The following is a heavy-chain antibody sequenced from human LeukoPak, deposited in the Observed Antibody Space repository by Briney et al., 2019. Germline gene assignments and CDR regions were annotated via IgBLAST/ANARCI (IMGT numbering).Heavy chain of an antibody. D-gene: IGHD4-23*01. V-gene: IGHV3-21*01. J-gene: IGHJ4*02. CDR2: ITTSSTYM. CDR3: ARGATDVTLSY. Sequence: GGSLRLSCAASGFTFSSYNMNWVRQAPGKGLEWVSSITTSSTYMYYADSVKGRFTISRDNAKNSLYLQMDSLRAEDTAVYYCARGATDVTLSYWGQGTLATVSS. CDR1: GFTFSSYN.